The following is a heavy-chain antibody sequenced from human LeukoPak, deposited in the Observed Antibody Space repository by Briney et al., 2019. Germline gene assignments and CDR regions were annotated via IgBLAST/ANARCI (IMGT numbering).Heavy chain of an antibody. J-gene: IGHJ5*02. CDR1: GYTFTGYY. CDR2: INPNSGGT. D-gene: IGHD6-13*01. Sequence: ASVKVSCKASGYTFTGYYMHWVRQAPGQGLEWMGWINPNSGGTNYAQKFQGRVTMTRDTSISTAYMELSRLRSDDTAVYYCARVVRHLAAAAGTFDPWGQGTLVTVSS. V-gene: IGHV1-2*02. CDR3: ARVVRHLAAAAGTFDP.